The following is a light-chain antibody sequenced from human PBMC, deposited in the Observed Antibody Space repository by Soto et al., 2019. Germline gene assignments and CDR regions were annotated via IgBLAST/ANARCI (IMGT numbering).Light chain of an antibody. CDR3: SSYTSSSTLYV. V-gene: IGLV2-14*01. J-gene: IGLJ1*01. Sequence: QSALTQPSSVSGSLAQTITISCTGTSSDVGGYNYVSWYQQHPGKAPKLMIYDVSNRPSGVSNRFSGSKSGNTASLTISGLQAEDEADYYCSSYTSSSTLYVFGTGTKVTV. CDR2: DVS. CDR1: SSDVGGYNY.